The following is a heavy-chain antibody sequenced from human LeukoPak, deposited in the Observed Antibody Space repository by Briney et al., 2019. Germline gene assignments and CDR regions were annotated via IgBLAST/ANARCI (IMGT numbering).Heavy chain of an antibody. CDR1: RFTFSSYG. CDR3: VRGRSAGYFDY. CDR2: IQYDGSNE. Sequence: GGSLRLSCAASRFTFSSYGMHWVRQAPGKGLEWVAYIQYDGSNEQYADSVKGRFSISRDNAKHSMHLQMNSLRAEDTSVYYCVRGRSAGYFDYWGQGTLVTVSS. V-gene: IGHV3-30*02. J-gene: IGHJ4*02.